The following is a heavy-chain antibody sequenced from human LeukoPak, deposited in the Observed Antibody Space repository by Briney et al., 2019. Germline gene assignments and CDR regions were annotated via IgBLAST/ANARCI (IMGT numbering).Heavy chain of an antibody. CDR1: GGSSSGYY. V-gene: IGHV4-34*01. CDR3: ARHGAGHTVTTPLHYYYYGMDV. J-gene: IGHJ6*02. CDR2: INHSGST. Sequence: SETLSLTCAVYGGSSSGYYWSWIRQPPGKGLEWIGEINHSGSTNYNPSLKSRVTISVDTSKNQFSLKLSSVTAADTAVYYCARHGAGHTVTTPLHYYYYGMDVWGQGTTVTVSS. D-gene: IGHD4-17*01.